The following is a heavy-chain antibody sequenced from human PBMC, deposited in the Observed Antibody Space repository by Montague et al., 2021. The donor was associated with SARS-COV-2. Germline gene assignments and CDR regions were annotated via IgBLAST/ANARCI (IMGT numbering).Heavy chain of an antibody. CDR2: IYYSGST. D-gene: IGHD3-10*01. J-gene: IGHJ4*02. Sequence: SETLSLTCPFSGASTSISSYYWGWIRQPPGKGLEWIGSIYYSGSTYYNSSLKSPVTISVNTSKNQLSLKLSSATAADTAVYYCARHYYGSGSYYVGEFDYWGQGTLVTVSS. CDR3: ARHYYGSGSYYVGEFDY. V-gene: IGHV4-39*01. CDR1: GASTSISSYY.